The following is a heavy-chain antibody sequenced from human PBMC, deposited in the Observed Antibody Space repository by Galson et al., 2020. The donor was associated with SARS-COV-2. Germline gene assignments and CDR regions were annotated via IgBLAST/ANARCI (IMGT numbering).Heavy chain of an antibody. CDR1: AFPFDAYP. D-gene: IGHD3-22*01. CDR3: AGGRYYYDSSGYNLDY. V-gene: IGHV3-9*01. J-gene: IGHJ4*02. Sequence: HPGGSLPPSCPPSAFPFDAYPLHWVRPAPGKGLECVSGIRSHRASIGYADSVKGRFTISRDNAKNSLYLQMNSLRAEDTALYYCAGGRYYYDSSGYNLDYWGQGTLVTVSS. CDR2: IRSHRASI.